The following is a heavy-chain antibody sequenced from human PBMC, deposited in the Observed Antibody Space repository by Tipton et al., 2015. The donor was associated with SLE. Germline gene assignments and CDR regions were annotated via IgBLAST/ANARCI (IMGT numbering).Heavy chain of an antibody. CDR1: GFTFSSYW. D-gene: IGHD5-24*01. CDR3: ARDIGYTGWFDP. V-gene: IGHV3-74*01. J-gene: IGHJ5*02. Sequence: SLRLSCAASGFTFSSYWMHWVRQAPGKGLVWVSRINSDGSSTSYADSVKGRFTISRDNAKNTLYLQMNSLGAEDTAVYYCARDIGYTGWFDPWGQGTLVTVSS. CDR2: INSDGSST.